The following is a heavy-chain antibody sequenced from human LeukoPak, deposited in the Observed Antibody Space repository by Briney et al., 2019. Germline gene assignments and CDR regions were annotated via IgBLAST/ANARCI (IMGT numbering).Heavy chain of an antibody. Sequence: GGSLRLSCAASGFNVNSNYMSWVRQAPGKGLEWVSVIYSGGSTYYADSVKGRFTISRDNAKNSLYLQMNSLRTEDTAVYYCARGAGGYFDYWGQGTLVTVSS. J-gene: IGHJ4*02. V-gene: IGHV3-53*01. CDR1: GFNVNSNY. D-gene: IGHD3-10*01. CDR3: ARGAGGYFDY. CDR2: IYSGGST.